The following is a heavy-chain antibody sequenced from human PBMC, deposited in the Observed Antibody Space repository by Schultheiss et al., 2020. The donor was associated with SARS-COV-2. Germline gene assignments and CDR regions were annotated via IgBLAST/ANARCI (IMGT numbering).Heavy chain of an antibody. D-gene: IGHD2/OR15-2a*01. V-gene: IGHV3-7*01. CDR3: ARSNSGPIDY. CDR1: GFTFSNSW. CDR2: IKQDGSEK. Sequence: GESLKISCAASGFTFSNSWMSWVRQAPGKGLEWVANIKQDGSEKYYVDSVKGRFTISRENAKSSLYLQMDSLRDDDTAVYYCARSNSGPIDYWGQGTLVTVSS. J-gene: IGHJ4*02.